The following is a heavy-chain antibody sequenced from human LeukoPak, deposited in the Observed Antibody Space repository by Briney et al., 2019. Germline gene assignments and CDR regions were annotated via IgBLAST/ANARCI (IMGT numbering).Heavy chain of an antibody. CDR3: ARLIWFGELSEYYYYMDV. CDR2: IKQDGSEK. CDR1: GFTFSSYW. D-gene: IGHD3-10*01. Sequence: GGSLRLSCGVSGFTFSSYWMSWVRQAPGKGLEWVANIKQDGSEKYYVDSVKGRFTISRDNAKNSLYLQMNSLRAEDTAVYYCARLIWFGELSEYYYYMDVWGKGTTVTVSS. V-gene: IGHV3-7*01. J-gene: IGHJ6*03.